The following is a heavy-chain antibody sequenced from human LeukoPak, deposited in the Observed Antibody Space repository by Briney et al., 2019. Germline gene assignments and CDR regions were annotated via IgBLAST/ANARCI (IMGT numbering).Heavy chain of an antibody. J-gene: IGHJ4*02. CDR1: GFTVSTNF. CDR3: ASRSPGGGAAGLFDY. V-gene: IGHV3-53*05. Sequence: GGSLTLSCAVSGFTVSTNFLSWVRQAPGKGLEWVSVLYSGGTTFYADSVRGRFTISRDNSKNTLYLQMNSLRADDTAVYYCASRSPGGGAAGLFDYWGQGTLVTVSP. D-gene: IGHD6-13*01. CDR2: LYSGGTT.